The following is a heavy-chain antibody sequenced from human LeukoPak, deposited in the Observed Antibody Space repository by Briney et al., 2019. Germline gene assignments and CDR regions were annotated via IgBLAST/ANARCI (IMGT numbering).Heavy chain of an antibody. D-gene: IGHD3-16*01. V-gene: IGHV1-69*13. CDR1: GGTFSSYA. CDR2: IIPIFGTA. J-gene: IGHJ4*02. CDR3: ARACGGSQFFGY. Sequence: GASVKVSCTASGGTFSSYAISWVRQAPGQGLEWMGGIIPIFGTANYAQKFQGRVTITADESTSTAYMELSSLRSEDTAVYYCARACGGSQFFGYWGLGTLVTVSS.